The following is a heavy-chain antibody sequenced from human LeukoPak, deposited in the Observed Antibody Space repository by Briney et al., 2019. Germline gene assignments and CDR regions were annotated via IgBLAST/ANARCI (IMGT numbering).Heavy chain of an antibody. J-gene: IGHJ4*02. V-gene: IGHV4-61*02. CDR3: ARVGSGSYGDY. CDR1: GYSISSGSYY. Sequence: SETLSLTCTVSGYSISSGSYYWSWIRQPAGKGLEWIGRIYTSGSTNYNPSLKSRVTISVDTSKNQFSLKLSSVTAADTAVYYCARVGSGSYGDYWGQGTLVTVSS. CDR2: IYTSGST. D-gene: IGHD1-26*01.